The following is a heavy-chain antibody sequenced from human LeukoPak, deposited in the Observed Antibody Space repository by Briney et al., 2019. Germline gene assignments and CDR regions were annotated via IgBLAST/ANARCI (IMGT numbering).Heavy chain of an antibody. Sequence: SETLSLTCAVYGGSFSGYYWSWICQPPGKGLEWIGEINHSGSTNYNPSLKSRVTISVDTSKNQFSLKLSSVTAADTAVYYCARRGLLWFGEFRSWFDPWGQGTLVTVSS. CDR1: GGSFSGYY. V-gene: IGHV4-34*01. J-gene: IGHJ5*02. CDR3: ARRGLLWFGEFRSWFDP. D-gene: IGHD3-10*01. CDR2: INHSGST.